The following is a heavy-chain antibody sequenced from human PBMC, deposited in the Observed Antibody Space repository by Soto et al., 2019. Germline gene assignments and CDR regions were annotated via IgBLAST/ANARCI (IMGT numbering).Heavy chain of an antibody. V-gene: IGHV1-3*01. J-gene: IGHJ6*02. CDR1: AYPFSKYA. Sequence: ASVKVSCKASAYPFSKYAMHWVRQAPGPRLEWMGWINGGNGNTKYSQKFQGRVTITRDTSASTAYMELSSLTSEDTAVYYCARVDSSGYEYYYGMDVWGQGTTVTVSS. CDR2: INGGNGNT. CDR3: ARVDSSGYEYYYGMDV. D-gene: IGHD3-22*01.